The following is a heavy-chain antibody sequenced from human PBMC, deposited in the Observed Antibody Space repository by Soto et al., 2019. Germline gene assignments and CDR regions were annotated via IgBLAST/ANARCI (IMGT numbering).Heavy chain of an antibody. V-gene: IGHV3-33*01. Sequence: GGSLRLSCAASGFTFSRYGMHRVRQAPGKGLEWVAVIWYDGSNKYYADSVKGRFTISRDNSKNTLYLQMNSLRAEDTAVYYCARDYDSSGYPRYYFDYWGQGTLVNVSS. J-gene: IGHJ4*02. CDR3: ARDYDSSGYPRYYFDY. CDR2: IWYDGSNK. CDR1: GFTFSRYG. D-gene: IGHD3-22*01.